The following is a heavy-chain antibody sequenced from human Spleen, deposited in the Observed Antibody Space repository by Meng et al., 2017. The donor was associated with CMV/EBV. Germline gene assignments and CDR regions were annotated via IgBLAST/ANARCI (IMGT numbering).Heavy chain of an antibody. J-gene: IGHJ4*02. V-gene: IGHV1-8*02. CDR3: ASTEVGATGDGDY. CDR1: GYTFTGYY. Sequence: ASVKVSCKASGYTFTGYYMHWVRQAPGQGLEWMGWMNPNSGNTGYAQKFQGRVTMTRNTSISTAYMELSSLRSEDTAVYYCASTEVGATGDGDYWGQGTLVTVSS. CDR2: MNPNSGNT. D-gene: IGHD1-26*01.